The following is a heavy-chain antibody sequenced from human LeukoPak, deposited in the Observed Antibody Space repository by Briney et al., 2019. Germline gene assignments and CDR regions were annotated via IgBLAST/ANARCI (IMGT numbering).Heavy chain of an antibody. D-gene: IGHD6-19*01. CDR2: IYPGDSDT. CDR1: GYSFTSYW. V-gene: IGHV5-51*01. J-gene: IGHJ5*02. Sequence: GESLKISCKGSGYSFTSYWIGWVRQMPGKGLEWMGIIYPGDSDTRYSPSFQGQVTISADKSISTAYLQWSSLKASDTAMYYCARLILGSSGCCWFDPWGQGTLVTVSS. CDR3: ARLILGSSGCCWFDP.